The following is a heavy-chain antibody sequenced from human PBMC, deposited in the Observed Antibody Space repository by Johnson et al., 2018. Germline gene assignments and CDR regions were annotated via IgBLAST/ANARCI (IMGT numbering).Heavy chain of an antibody. D-gene: IGHD2-2*02. J-gene: IGHJ3*02. Sequence: QVQLQESGPGLVKPSETLSLTCTVSGGSISSYYWSWIRQPPGKGLEWIGYIYYSGSTNYNPSLKSRVTISVDTSKNQFSLKLSSVTAADTAVYYCANLYLGAGGLHDAFDIWGQGTMVTVSS. V-gene: IGHV4-59*01. CDR3: ANLYLGAGGLHDAFDI. CDR1: GGSISSYY. CDR2: IYYSGST.